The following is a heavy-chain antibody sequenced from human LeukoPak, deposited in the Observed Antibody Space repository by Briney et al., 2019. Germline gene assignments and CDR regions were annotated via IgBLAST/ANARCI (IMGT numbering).Heavy chain of an antibody. CDR2: INTNTGNP. D-gene: IGHD6-13*01. V-gene: IGHV7-4-1*02. CDR3: ARGQGSSWSYNWFDP. CDR1: GYTFTSYA. J-gene: IGHJ5*02. Sequence: GASVKVSCKASGYTFTSYAMNWVRQAPGQGLEWMGWINTNTGNPTYAQGFTGRFVFSWDTSVSTAYLQISSLKAEDTAVYYCARGQGSSWSYNWFDPWGQGTLVTVYS.